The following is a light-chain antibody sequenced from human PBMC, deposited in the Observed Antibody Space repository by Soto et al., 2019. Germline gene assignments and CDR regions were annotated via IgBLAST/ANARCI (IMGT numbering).Light chain of an antibody. J-gene: IGKJ1*01. CDR2: GAS. CDR3: QQYGSSGT. V-gene: IGKV3-20*01. CDR1: QSVRSN. Sequence: ILLTQRPAILLVYSGEAATLSCRASQSVRSNLAWYQQKPGQAPRLLIYGASTRATGIPARLSGSGSGTDFTLTISRLEPEDFAVYYCQQYGSSGTFGQGTQVEIK.